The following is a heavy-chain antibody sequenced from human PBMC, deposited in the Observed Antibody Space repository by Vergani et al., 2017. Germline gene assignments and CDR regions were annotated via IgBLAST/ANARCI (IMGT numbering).Heavy chain of an antibody. J-gene: IGHJ4*02. CDR1: GGSISSSSYY. CDR2: IYYSGST. Sequence: QLQLQESGPGLVKPSETLSLTCTVSGGSISSSSYYWGWIRPPPGKGVEWIGSIYYSGSTYYNPSLKSRVTISVDTSKSQFSLELSPGTAADTAVYYCARXPAYCGGDCDSPGGYFDYWGQGTLVTVSS. D-gene: IGHD2-21*02. CDR3: ARXPAYCGGDCDSPGGYFDY. V-gene: IGHV4-39*07.